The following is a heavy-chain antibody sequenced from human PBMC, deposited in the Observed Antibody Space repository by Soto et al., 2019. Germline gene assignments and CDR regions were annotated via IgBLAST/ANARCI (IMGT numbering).Heavy chain of an antibody. V-gene: IGHV1-69*13. CDR3: ARAPVDTAMDNYYFDY. Sequence: GASVKVSCKASGGTFSSYAISWVRQAPGQGLEWMGGIIPIFGTANYAQKFQGRVTITADESTSTAYMELSSLRSEDTAVYYCARAPVDTAMDNYYFDYWGQGTLVTVSS. CDR2: IIPIFGTA. CDR1: GGTFSSYA. D-gene: IGHD5-18*01. J-gene: IGHJ4*02.